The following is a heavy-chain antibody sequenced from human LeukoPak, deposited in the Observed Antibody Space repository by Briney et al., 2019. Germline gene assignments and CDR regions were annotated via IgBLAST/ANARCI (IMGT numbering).Heavy chain of an antibody. J-gene: IGHJ4*02. V-gene: IGHV3-15*07. CDR3: ASWLGYCTNGVCQNFDY. D-gene: IGHD2-8*01. Sequence: PGGSLRLSCAASGFTFSNAWMNWVRQAPGKGLEWVGRIKSKTDGGTTDYAAPVKGRFTISRDESKNSLYLQMNSLKTEDTAVYYCASWLGYCTNGVCQNFDYWGQGTLVTVSS. CDR2: IKSKTDGGTT. CDR1: GFTFSNAW.